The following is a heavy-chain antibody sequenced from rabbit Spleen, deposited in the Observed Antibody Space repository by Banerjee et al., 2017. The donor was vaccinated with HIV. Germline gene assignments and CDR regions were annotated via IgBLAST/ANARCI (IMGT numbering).Heavy chain of an antibody. Sequence: QEQLVESGGGLVQPEGSLKLSCTASGFPFSNKAVMCWVRQAPGKGLEWIACINAVTGKAVYASWAKGRFNFSKTSSTTVALQVASLTAADTATYFCMRGGNAFSDGGSVGSYFNLWGPGTLVTVS. CDR2: INAVTGKA. V-gene: IGHV1S45*01. J-gene: IGHJ4*01. CDR1: GFPFSNKAV. CDR3: MRGGNAFSDGGSVGSYFNL. D-gene: IGHD6-1*01.